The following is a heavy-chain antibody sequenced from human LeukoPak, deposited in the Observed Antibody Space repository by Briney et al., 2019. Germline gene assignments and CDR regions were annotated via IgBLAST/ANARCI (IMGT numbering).Heavy chain of an antibody. Sequence: PSETLSLTCTVSGGSISSYYWSWIRQPPGKGLEWIGHIYYSGSTNYNPSLKSRVTISVDTSKNQFSLKLSSVTAADTAECYCASWAYSSSWSNWFDPWGQGTLVTVSS. CDR1: GGSISSYY. D-gene: IGHD6-13*01. J-gene: IGHJ5*02. V-gene: IGHV4-59*01. CDR2: IYYSGST. CDR3: ASWAYSSSWSNWFDP.